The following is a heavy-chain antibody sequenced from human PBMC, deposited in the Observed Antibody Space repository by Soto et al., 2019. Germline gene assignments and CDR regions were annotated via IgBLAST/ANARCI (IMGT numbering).Heavy chain of an antibody. CDR2: ITPIFGTA. V-gene: IGHV1-69*13. CDR3: ARELGYNWNYDV. CDR1: GGTLRNSA. J-gene: IGHJ3*01. Sequence: GASVKVSCKASGGTLRNSAISWVRQAPGQGLEWMGGITPIFGTANYAQKFQGRVTLTADESTSTAYMELSGLRSEDTAVYYCARELGYNWNYDVWGQGTIVTVSS. D-gene: IGHD1-7*01.